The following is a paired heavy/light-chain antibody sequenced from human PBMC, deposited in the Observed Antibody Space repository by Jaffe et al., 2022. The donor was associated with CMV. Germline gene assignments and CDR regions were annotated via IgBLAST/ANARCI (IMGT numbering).Heavy chain of an antibody. CDR1: GGSISSYY. CDR2: IYTSGST. CDR3: ARQGYSSSWYPNWFDP. V-gene: IGHV4-4*07. J-gene: IGHJ5*02. D-gene: IGHD6-13*01. Sequence: QVQLQESGPGLVKPSETLSLTCTVSGGSISSYYWSWIRQPAGKGLEWIGRIYTSGSTNYNPSLKSRVTMSVDTSKNQFSLKLSSVTAADTAVYYCARQGYSSSWYPNWFDPWGQGTLVTVSS.
Light chain of an antibody. J-gene: IGKJ4*01. CDR3: QQSYSTLGLT. CDR2: AAS. Sequence: DIQMTQSPSSLSASVGDRVTITCRASQSISSYLNWYQQKPGKAPKLLIYAASSLQSGVPSRFSGSGSGTDFTLTISSLQPEDFATYYCQQSYSTLGLTFGGGTKVEIK. V-gene: IGKV1-39*01. CDR1: QSISSY.